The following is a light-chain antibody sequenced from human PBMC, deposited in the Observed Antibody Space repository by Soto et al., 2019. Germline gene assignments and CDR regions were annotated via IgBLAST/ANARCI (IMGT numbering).Light chain of an antibody. CDR2: TVN. V-gene: IGLV2-14*01. CDR3: NSYTSSSSYV. J-gene: IGLJ1*01. Sequence: SVLPQPASVSGSPGQSITISCTGTSSDVGGYKYVSWYQQHPGKAPKLLIYTVNNRPSGVSNRFSGSKSGNTASLTISGLQAEDEADYYCNSYTSSSSYVFGTGTKVTVL. CDR1: SSDVGGYKY.